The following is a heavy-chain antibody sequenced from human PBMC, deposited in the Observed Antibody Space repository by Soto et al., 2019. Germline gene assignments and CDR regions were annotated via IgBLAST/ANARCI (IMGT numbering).Heavy chain of an antibody. Sequence: SETLSLTCAVSGGSISSSNWWSWVRQPPGKGLEWIGEIYHSGSTNYNPSLKSRVTISVDKSKNQFSLKLSSVTAADTAVYYCAKEDFYDSSGPLYYFDHWGQGTLGTVSS. CDR1: GGSISSSNW. CDR3: AKEDFYDSSGPLYYFDH. D-gene: IGHD3-22*01. CDR2: IYHSGST. V-gene: IGHV4-4*02. J-gene: IGHJ4*02.